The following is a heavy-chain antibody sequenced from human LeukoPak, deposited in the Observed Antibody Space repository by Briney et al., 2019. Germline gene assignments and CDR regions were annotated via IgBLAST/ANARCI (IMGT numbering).Heavy chain of an antibody. Sequence: SETLSLTCTVSGGSISSYYWSWIGQPPGKGLDWTGYIYYSGSTNNNPSLKSRVTISVDTSKNQFSLKLSSVTAADTAVYYCARGKKPFLYAYGDYAFDIWGQGTMVTVSS. V-gene: IGHV4-59*01. D-gene: IGHD4-17*01. J-gene: IGHJ3*02. CDR3: ARGKKPFLYAYGDYAFDI. CDR1: GGSISSYY. CDR2: IYYSGST.